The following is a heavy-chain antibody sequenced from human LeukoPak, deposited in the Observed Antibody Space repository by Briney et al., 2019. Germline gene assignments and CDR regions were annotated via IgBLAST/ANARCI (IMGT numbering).Heavy chain of an antibody. V-gene: IGHV4-59*01. CDR1: GGSISSYY. CDR2: IYYSGST. J-gene: IGHJ3*02. D-gene: IGHD5-24*01. CDR3: ATVYNETDAFDI. Sequence: SETLSLTCTVSGGSISSYYWSWIRQPPGKGLEWIGYIYYSGSTNYNPSLKSRVTISVDTSKNQFSLKLSPVTAADTAVYYCATVYNETDAFDIWGQGTMVTVSS.